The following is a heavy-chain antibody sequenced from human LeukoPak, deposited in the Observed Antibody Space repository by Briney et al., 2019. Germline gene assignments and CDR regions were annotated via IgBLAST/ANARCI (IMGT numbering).Heavy chain of an antibody. Sequence: SETLSLTCTVSGGSISSYYWCWIRQPPGKGLEGIGYIYYSGSTNYNPSLKSRVTISVDTSKNQFSLKLSSVTAADTAVYYCARYSSGRGGWFDPWGQGTLVTVSS. CDR2: IYYSGST. CDR3: ARYSSGRGGWFDP. J-gene: IGHJ5*02. D-gene: IGHD6-19*01. CDR1: GGSISSYY. V-gene: IGHV4-59*13.